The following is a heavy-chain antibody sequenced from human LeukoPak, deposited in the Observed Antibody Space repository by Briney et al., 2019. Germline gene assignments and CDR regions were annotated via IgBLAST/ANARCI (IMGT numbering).Heavy chain of an antibody. V-gene: IGHV3-30*18. CDR1: GFTFSSYG. Sequence: PGRSLRLSCAASGFTFSSYGMHWVRQAPGKGLEWVAVISYDGSNKYYADSVKGRFTISRDNSKNTLYLQMNSLRAEDTAVYYCAKDWGRGYYYDSSGSDYWGQGTLVTISS. CDR2: ISYDGSNK. D-gene: IGHD3-22*01. CDR3: AKDWGRGYYYDSSGSDY. J-gene: IGHJ4*02.